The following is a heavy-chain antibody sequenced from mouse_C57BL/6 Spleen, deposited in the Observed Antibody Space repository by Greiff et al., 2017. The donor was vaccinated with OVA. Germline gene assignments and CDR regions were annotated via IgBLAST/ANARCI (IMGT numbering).Heavy chain of an antibody. CDR1: GYSITSGYY. Sequence: EVQLQESGPGLVKPSQSLSLTCSVTGYSITSGYYWNWIRQFPGNKLEWMGYISYDGSNNYNPSLKNRISITRDTSKNQFFLKLNSVTTEDTATYYCAREGDYECAYWGQGTLVTVSA. J-gene: IGHJ3*01. CDR2: ISYDGSN. D-gene: IGHD2-4*01. CDR3: AREGDYECAY. V-gene: IGHV3-6*01.